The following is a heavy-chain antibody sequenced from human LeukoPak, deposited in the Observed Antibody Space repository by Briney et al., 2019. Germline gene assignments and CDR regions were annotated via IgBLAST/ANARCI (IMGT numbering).Heavy chain of an antibody. CDR2: ISLSGNT. CDR1: GASMSSDYH. CDR3: ARYEGAASFDY. Sequence: SETLSLTCTVSGASMSSDYHWSWIRQHPGEGLEWMGYISLSGNTYYNPTLKGRVTISMDTSKNQFSLRLNSVTAADTAMYFCARYEGAASFDYWGQGTLVTVSS. D-gene: IGHD1-26*01. J-gene: IGHJ4*02. V-gene: IGHV4-31*03.